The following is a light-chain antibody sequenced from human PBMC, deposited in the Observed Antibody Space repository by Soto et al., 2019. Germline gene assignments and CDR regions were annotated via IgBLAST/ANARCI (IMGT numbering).Light chain of an antibody. V-gene: IGKV3-20*01. Sequence: EIVLTQSPGTLSLSPWERSTLSCRASQSVSSSYLAWYQQKPGQAPRLLIYVEYSRDTGIKDRFSGSGSGTDFTLTISRLEPEDFAVYYCQQYSSSLWTFGQGTKVEI. CDR2: VEY. J-gene: IGKJ1*01. CDR1: QSVSSSY. CDR3: QQYSSSLWT.